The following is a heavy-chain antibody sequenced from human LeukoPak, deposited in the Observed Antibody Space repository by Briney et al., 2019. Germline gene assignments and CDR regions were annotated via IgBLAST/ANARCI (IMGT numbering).Heavy chain of an antibody. D-gene: IGHD5-24*01. CDR3: ARGPRDGYNYPDY. CDR2: IWYDGSDE. Sequence: GGSLRLSSAASGFTFSNYGMHWVRQAPGKGLEWVAVIWYDGSDEYYADSVKGRFTISRDNSKHTLYLQMNSLRAEDTAVYYCARGPRDGYNYPDYWGQGTLVTVSS. CDR1: GFTFSNYG. J-gene: IGHJ4*02. V-gene: IGHV3-33*01.